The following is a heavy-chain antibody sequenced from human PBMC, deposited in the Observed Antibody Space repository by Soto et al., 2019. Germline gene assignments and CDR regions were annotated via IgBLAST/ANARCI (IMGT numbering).Heavy chain of an antibody. CDR2: ISYDGSNK. CDR1: GFTFSSYG. CDR3: AKYYYDSSGYYLDY. J-gene: IGHJ4*02. Sequence: GGSLRLSCAASGFTFSSYGMHWVRQAPGKGLEWVAVISYDGSNKYYADSVKGRFTISRDNSKNTLYLQMNSLRAEDTAVYYCAKYYYDSSGYYLDYWGQGTLVTVSS. D-gene: IGHD3-22*01. V-gene: IGHV3-30*18.